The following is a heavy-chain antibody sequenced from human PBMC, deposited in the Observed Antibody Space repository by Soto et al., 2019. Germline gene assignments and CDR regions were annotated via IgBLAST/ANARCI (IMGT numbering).Heavy chain of an antibody. CDR1: GFKFDYYW. V-gene: IGHV3-74*01. CDR3: GRGGDPDY. D-gene: IGHD2-21*02. J-gene: IGHJ4*02. Sequence: EVHLVASGGGLVQPGGSLRLSCVASGFKFDYYWMHWVRQAPGEGLMWVSRPQTDGIHPDYAASVKARFTISRDNAKNTLYLQMNKLRVEDTAVYYCGRGGDPDYWGQGTLVTVSS. CDR2: PQTDGIHP.